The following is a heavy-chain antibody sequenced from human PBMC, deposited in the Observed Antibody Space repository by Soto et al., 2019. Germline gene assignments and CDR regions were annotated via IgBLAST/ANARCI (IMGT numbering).Heavy chain of an antibody. J-gene: IGHJ4*02. CDR1: GGSISSGGYY. Sequence: QVQLQESGPGLVKPSQTLSLTCTVSGGSISSGGYYWSWIRQHPGKGLEWIGYIYYSGSTYYNPSLXSXXTISVDTSKNQFSLKLSSVTAADTAVYYCARSSTSANYFDYWGQGTLVTVSS. CDR2: IYYSGST. CDR3: ARSSTSANYFDY. D-gene: IGHD2-2*01. V-gene: IGHV4-31*03.